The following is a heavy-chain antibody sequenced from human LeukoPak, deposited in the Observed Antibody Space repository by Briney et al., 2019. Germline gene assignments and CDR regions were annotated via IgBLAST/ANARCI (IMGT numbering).Heavy chain of an antibody. CDR3: ARSGRWLQLLDY. J-gene: IGHJ4*02. D-gene: IGHD5-24*01. CDR1: GGSFSGYY. Sequence: PSETLSLTCAVYGGSFSGYYWSWIRQPRGKGLEWIGEINHSGSTNYNPSLKSQVTISVDTSKNQFSLKLSSVTAADTAVYYCARSGRWLQLLDYWGQGTLVTVSS. V-gene: IGHV4-34*01. CDR2: INHSGST.